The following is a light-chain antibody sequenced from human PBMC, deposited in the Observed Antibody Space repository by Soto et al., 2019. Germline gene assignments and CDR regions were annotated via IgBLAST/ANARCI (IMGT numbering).Light chain of an antibody. Sequence: EIVLTQSPGTLSLSPGERANLSCRASQSVSSSYFAWYQQKPGQAPRLLIYGASSRATGIPDRFSGSGSGTDFTLTISRLEPEDFAVYYCQQYGSSPPYTFGQGTKLEIK. CDR2: GAS. CDR3: QQYGSSPPYT. J-gene: IGKJ2*01. V-gene: IGKV3-20*01. CDR1: QSVSSSY.